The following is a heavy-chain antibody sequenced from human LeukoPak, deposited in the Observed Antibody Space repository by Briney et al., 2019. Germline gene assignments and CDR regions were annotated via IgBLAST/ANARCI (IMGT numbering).Heavy chain of an antibody. CDR2: ICSGGST. J-gene: IGHJ4*02. D-gene: IGHD3-3*01. CDR3: ARDLLEWYFDY. CDR1: GFTFSSYW. V-gene: IGHV3-66*01. Sequence: GGSLRLSCAASGFTFSSYWMSWVRQTPGKGLEWVSVICSGGSTYYADSVKGRFTISRDNSKNTLYLQMNSLRAEDTAVYYCARDLLEWYFDYWGQGTLVTVSS.